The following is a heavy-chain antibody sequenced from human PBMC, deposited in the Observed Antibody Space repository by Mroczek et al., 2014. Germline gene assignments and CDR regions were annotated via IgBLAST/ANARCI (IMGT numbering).Heavy chain of an antibody. CDR1: GGSISSYY. CDR2: IYYSGST. CDR3: ARSYSSSSPFDY. Sequence: QVQLVQSGPGLVKPSETLSLTCTVSGGSISSYYWSWIRQPPGKGLEWIGYIYYSGSTNYNPSLKSRVTISVDTSKNQFSLKLSSVTAADTAVYYCARSYSSSSPFDYWGQGTLVTVSS. V-gene: IGHV4-59*01. J-gene: IGHJ4*02. D-gene: IGHD6-6*01.